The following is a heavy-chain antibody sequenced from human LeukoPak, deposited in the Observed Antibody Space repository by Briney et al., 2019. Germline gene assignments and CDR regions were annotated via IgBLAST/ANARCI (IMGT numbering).Heavy chain of an antibody. J-gene: IGHJ6*02. CDR1: GFNFSDYY. CDR2: MSSRSGII. V-gene: IGHV3-11*01. CDR3: AGGLHEAQGWLQWLGTVYSMDV. D-gene: IGHD5-24*01. Sequence: PGGSLRLSCVASGFNFSDYYMNWIRQSPGKGLEWISYMSSRSGIIYYADSVKGRFTISRDNARNSLYLQMNSLRVDDTAVYYCAGGLHEAQGWLQWLGTVYSMDVWGQGTPVTVSS.